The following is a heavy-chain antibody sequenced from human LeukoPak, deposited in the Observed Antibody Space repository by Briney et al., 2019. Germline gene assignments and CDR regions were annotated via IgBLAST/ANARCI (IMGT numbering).Heavy chain of an antibody. D-gene: IGHD2-2*01. CDR1: GFTFSNYG. Sequence: SGGSLRLSCAASGFTFSNYGMHWVRQAPGKGLEWVVVISRDGSNNNYADSVKGRFTISRDNSKNTLYLQMNSLRPEDTAVYYCAKTSDSRPIVVVPAAMGYWGQGTLVTVSS. V-gene: IGHV3-30*18. J-gene: IGHJ4*02. CDR3: AKTSDSRPIVVVPAAMGY. CDR2: ISRDGSNN.